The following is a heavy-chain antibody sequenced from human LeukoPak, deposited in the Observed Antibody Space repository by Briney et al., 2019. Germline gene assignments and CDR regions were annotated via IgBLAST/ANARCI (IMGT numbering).Heavy chain of an antibody. Sequence: SETLSLTCAVYGGSFSGYYWSWIRQPPGKGLEWIGEINHSGSTNYNPSLKSRVTISVDTSKNQFSLKLSSVTAADTAVYYCARGPSSGWFSPNDAFDIWGQGTMVTVSS. D-gene: IGHD6-19*01. CDR3: ARGPSSGWFSPNDAFDI. J-gene: IGHJ3*02. CDR2: INHSGST. V-gene: IGHV4-34*01. CDR1: GGSFSGYY.